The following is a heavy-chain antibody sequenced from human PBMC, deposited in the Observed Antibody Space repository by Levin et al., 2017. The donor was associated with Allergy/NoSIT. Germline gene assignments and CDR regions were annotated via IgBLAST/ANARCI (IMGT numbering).Heavy chain of an antibody. Sequence: SETLSLTCAVYGGSFSGYYWSWIRQPPGKGLEWIGEINHSRSTNYNPSLKSRVTISVDTSKNQFSLRLSSVTAADTAVYYCTRGRPYCWSSTSCYRYWYFDLWGRGTLVTVSS. CDR1: GGSFSGYY. CDR2: INHSRST. J-gene: IGHJ2*01. V-gene: IGHV4-34*01. D-gene: IGHD2-2*01. CDR3: TRGRPYCWSSTSCYRYWYFDL.